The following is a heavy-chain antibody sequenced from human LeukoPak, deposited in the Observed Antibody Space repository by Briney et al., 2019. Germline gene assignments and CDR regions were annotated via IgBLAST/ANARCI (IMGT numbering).Heavy chain of an antibody. D-gene: IGHD6-13*01. J-gene: IGHJ3*02. Sequence: GGSLRLSCAASGFPLSSYDMHWVRQAPGKGLEWVAVISYDGSNKYYADSVKGRFTISRDNSKNTLYLQMNSLRAEDTAVYYCARALAGGLAAGTPLLGAFDIWGQGTRVTVSS. CDR3: ARALAGGLAAGTPLLGAFDI. CDR1: GFPLSSYD. V-gene: IGHV3-30-3*01. CDR2: ISYDGSNK.